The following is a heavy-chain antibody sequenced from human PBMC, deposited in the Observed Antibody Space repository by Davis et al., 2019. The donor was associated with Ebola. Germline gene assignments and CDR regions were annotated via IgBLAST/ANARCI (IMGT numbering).Heavy chain of an antibody. CDR1: GFTFSTYA. CDR2: ISGSGISGSGCRT. Sequence: GESLKISCAASGFTFSTYAMSWVRQAPGKGLEWVSGISGSGISGSGCRTYYADSVKGRFTISRDSSKNTLYLQMTSLRAEDTAVYYCAKVGEYYDFWSGYAPLSYWGQGTLVTVSS. V-gene: IGHV3-23*01. D-gene: IGHD3-3*01. J-gene: IGHJ4*02. CDR3: AKVGEYYDFWSGYAPLSY.